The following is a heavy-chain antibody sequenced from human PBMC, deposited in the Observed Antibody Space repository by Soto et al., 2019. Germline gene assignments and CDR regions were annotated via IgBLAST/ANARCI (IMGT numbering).Heavy chain of an antibody. J-gene: IGHJ5*02. CDR1: GGSISSSSYY. CDR2: IYYSGST. Sequence: KPSETLSLTCTVSGGSISSSSYYWGWIRQPPGKGLEWIGSIYYSGSTYYNPSLKSRVTISVDTSKNQFSLKLSSVTAADTAVYYCARQIGDKVLNWFDPWGQGTLVTVSS. D-gene: IGHD2-15*01. V-gene: IGHV4-39*01. CDR3: ARQIGDKVLNWFDP.